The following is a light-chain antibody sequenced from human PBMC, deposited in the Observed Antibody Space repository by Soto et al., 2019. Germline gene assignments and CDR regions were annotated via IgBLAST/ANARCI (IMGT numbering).Light chain of an antibody. V-gene: IGLV2-23*01. CDR3: CSYAGSVV. J-gene: IGLJ2*01. CDR1: SSDVGSYNL. CDR2: EGS. Sequence: QSVLTQPASVSGSPGQSITISCSGTSSDVGSYNLVSWYQQHPGKAPKLMIYEGSKRPSGVSNRFSGSKSGNTASLTISGLQAEDEAYYYCCSYAGSVVFGGWTKLTVL.